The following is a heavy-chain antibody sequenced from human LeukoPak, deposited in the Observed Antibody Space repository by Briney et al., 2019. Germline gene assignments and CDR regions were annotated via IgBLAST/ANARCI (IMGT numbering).Heavy chain of an antibody. Sequence: GGSLRLSCAASGFTFSSYAMHWVRQAPGKGLEWVAVISYDGSNKYYADSVKGRFTISRDNSKNTLYLQMNSLRAEDTAVYYCARDIGPIVGATGFDYWGQGTLATVSS. V-gene: IGHV3-30*01. J-gene: IGHJ4*02. CDR2: ISYDGSNK. CDR3: ARDIGPIVGATGFDY. D-gene: IGHD1-26*01. CDR1: GFTFSSYA.